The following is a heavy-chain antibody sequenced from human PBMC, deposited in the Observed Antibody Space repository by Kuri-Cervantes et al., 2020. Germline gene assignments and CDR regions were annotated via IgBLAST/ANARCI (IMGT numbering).Heavy chain of an antibody. D-gene: IGHD4-11*01. CDR2: INHSGST. V-gene: IGHV4-34*01. CDR1: GGSFSGYY. Sequence: GSLRLSCADYGGSFSGYYWSWSRQPPGKGLEWIGEINHSGSTNYNPSLKSRVTISVDTSKNQFSLKLNSGTAADTAIYYCASVTGTGFPDYWGQGARVTVSS. CDR3: ASVTGTGFPDY. J-gene: IGHJ4*02.